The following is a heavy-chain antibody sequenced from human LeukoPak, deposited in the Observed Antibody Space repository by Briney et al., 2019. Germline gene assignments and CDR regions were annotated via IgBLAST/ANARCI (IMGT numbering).Heavy chain of an antibody. CDR1: GGSISSYY. CDR3: ARVLSIIVGATPWDY. CDR2: IYYSGST. J-gene: IGHJ4*02. V-gene: IGHV4-59*08. Sequence: SETLSLTCTVSGGSISSYYWSWIWQPPGKGLEWIGYIYYSGSTNYDPSLKSRVTISVDTSKNQFSLKLSSVTAADTAVYYCARVLSIIVGATPWDYWGQGTLVTVSS. D-gene: IGHD1-26*01.